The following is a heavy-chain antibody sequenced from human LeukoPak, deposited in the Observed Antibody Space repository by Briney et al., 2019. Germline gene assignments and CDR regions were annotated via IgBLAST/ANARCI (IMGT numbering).Heavy chain of an antibody. Sequence: PGGSLRLSCAASGFTFSSYAMHWVRQAPGKGLEWVAVISYDGSNKYYADSVKGRFTISRDNSKNTLYLQVNSLRAEDTAVYYCAREDPRAQEVWGQGTTVTVSS. CDR2: ISYDGSNK. CDR3: AREDPRAQEV. V-gene: IGHV3-30-3*01. CDR1: GFTFSSYA. J-gene: IGHJ6*02.